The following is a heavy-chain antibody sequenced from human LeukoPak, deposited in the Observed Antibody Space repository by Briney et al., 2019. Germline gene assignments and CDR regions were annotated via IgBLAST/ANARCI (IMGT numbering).Heavy chain of an antibody. CDR3: ASDTTSGSTPYFDY. CDR2: ISGSGGST. Sequence: GGSLRLSCAASGFTFSSYAMGWVRQAPGKGLEWVSGISGSGGSTYYADAVKGRFTISRDNSKKTLYLQMNSLRAEDTAVYYCASDTTSGSTPYFDYWGQGTLVTVSS. D-gene: IGHD5-12*01. V-gene: IGHV3-23*01. CDR1: GFTFSSYA. J-gene: IGHJ4*02.